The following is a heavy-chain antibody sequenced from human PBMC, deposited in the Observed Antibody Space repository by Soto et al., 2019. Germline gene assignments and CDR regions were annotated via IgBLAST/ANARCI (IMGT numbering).Heavy chain of an antibody. CDR2: IAYDGSNR. D-gene: IGHD6-13*01. J-gene: IGHJ4*02. V-gene: IGHV3-30*18. CDR3: AKDRGGSWTFDY. CDR1: GFTFTTHG. Sequence: QVQLVESGGGVVQPGRSLSLSCAASGFTFTTHGMHWVRQSPGKGLEWVASIAYDGSNRNYGDPVKGRFFVSRHNPKTTLSLQMNSLRDEDTAVYFCAKDRGGSWTFDYWGQGILVIVSS.